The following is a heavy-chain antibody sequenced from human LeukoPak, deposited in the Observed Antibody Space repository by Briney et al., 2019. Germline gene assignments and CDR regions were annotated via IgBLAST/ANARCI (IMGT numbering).Heavy chain of an antibody. CDR1: GYTFTGYY. J-gene: IGHJ4*02. D-gene: IGHD2-2*01. Sequence: ASVKVSCKAPGYTFTGYYMHWVRQAPGQGLEWMGWIDPNTGDSNYVQKFQGRVTMTRDTSISTAYMELSRLRSDDTAFYYCARIRYCGGISCYYIDYWGQGTLVTVSA. CDR2: IDPNTGDS. CDR3: ARIRYCGGISCYYIDY. V-gene: IGHV1-2*02.